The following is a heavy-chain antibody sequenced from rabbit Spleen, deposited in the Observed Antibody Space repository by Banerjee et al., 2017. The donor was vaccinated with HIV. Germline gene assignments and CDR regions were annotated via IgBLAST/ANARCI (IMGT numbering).Heavy chain of an antibody. CDR2: IFTGISNFI. D-gene: IGHD2-1*01. CDR1: GFSFGSSYD. V-gene: IGHV1S40*01. J-gene: IGHJ4*01. Sequence: QSLEESGGDLVKPGASLTLTCTASGFSFGSSYDMCWVRQAPGKGLEWIACIFTGISNFIYYANWAKGRFTISKTSPTTVTLQMTSLTAADTATYVCARGSAAMTMVITGYYLNLWGQGTLVTVS. CDR3: ARGSAAMTMVITGYYLNL.